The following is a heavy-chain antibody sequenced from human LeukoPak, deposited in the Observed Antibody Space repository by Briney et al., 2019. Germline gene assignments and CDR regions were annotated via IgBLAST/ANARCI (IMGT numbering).Heavy chain of an antibody. CDR3: ARDPFGGFGDY. D-gene: IGHD3-10*01. CDR2: ISSSASTI. Sequence: GGSLRLSCAASGFTFSDYFMTWIRQAPGKGLEWVSYISSSASTIYYADSVKGRFTISRGNAKNSLYLQMNSLRAEDTAVYYCARDPFGGFGDYWGQGTLVTVSS. V-gene: IGHV3-11*01. J-gene: IGHJ4*02. CDR1: GFTFSDYF.